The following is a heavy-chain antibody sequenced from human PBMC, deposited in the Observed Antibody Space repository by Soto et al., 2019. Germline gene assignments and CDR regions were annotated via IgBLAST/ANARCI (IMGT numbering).Heavy chain of an antibody. CDR3: ARVELDGSGSYYGMDV. CDR1: GYSFSIYG. CDR2: ISGYNANT. Sequence: GASVKVSCKASGYSFSIYGIICVRQSPGQGLEWMGWISGYNANTHYAHKVQGRVTMTTDTSTSTAYMQLRSLRSDDTAVYYCARVELDGSGSYYGMDVWGQGTTVTVSS. D-gene: IGHD3-10*01. V-gene: IGHV1-18*04. J-gene: IGHJ6*02.